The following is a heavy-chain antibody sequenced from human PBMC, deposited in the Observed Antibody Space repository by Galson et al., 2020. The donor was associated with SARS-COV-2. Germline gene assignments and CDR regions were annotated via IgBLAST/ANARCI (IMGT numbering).Heavy chain of an antibody. J-gene: IGHJ6*02. Sequence: GGSLRLSCAASGFTFSSYGMHWVRQAQGKGLEWVVVIWYDGSNNYYADSVKVRFTISRDNSKNTLYLQMNSLRAEDTAVYYCARDSYYYDSSGYYYPQSDYYYYYGMDVWGQGTTVTVSS. CDR1: GFTFSSYG. CDR3: ARDSYYYDSSGYYYPQSDYYYYYGMDV. V-gene: IGHV3-33*01. D-gene: IGHD3-22*01. CDR2: IWYDGSNN.